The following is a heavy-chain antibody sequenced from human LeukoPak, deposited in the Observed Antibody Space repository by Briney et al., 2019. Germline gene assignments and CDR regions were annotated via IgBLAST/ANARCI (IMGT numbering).Heavy chain of an antibody. CDR2: INSDGSST. CDR1: GFTFSSYW. D-gene: IGHD3-10*01. V-gene: IGHV3-74*01. J-gene: IGHJ3*02. Sequence: GGSLTLSCAASGFTFSSYWMHWVRQVPGKGLVWVSRINSDGSSTSYADSVKGRFTISRENAKNTLYVQMNSLRAEDTAVYYCSTGSGHAFDIWGRGTMVTVSS. CDR3: STGSGHAFDI.